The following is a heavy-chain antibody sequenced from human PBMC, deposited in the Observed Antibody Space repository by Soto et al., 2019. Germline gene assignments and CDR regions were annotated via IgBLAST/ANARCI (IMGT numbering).Heavy chain of an antibody. CDR1: GYTFSSYD. CDR2: MNPKSGHT. CDR3: ARTDGDLDV. V-gene: IGHV1-8*01. D-gene: IGHD4-17*01. Sequence: VQLVQSGAEVKKPGASVKVSCKASGYTFSSYDINCVRQATGQGLEWMGWMNPKSGHTGSAQKFQGRVTMTRDTSISTAYMELSSLRSEDTAIYYCARTDGDLDVWGQGTTVTVSS. J-gene: IGHJ6*02.